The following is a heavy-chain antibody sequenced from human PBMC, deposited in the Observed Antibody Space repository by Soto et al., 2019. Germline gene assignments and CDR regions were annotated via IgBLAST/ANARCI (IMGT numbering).Heavy chain of an antibody. V-gene: IGHV3-7*05. Sequence: EVQLVESGGGLVQPGGSLRLSCAASGFSFSNYWMSWVRQTPGKGLEWVANIRQDGSEKYYVDSVKGRFTISRDNVKNSLYLQMNSLRVEDTAVYYCTSRNLENCFSSGCSAPYDYWGQGALVTVSS. CDR2: IRQDGSEK. D-gene: IGHD6-19*01. J-gene: IGHJ4*02. CDR1: GFSFSNYW. CDR3: TSRNLENCFSSGCSAPYDY.